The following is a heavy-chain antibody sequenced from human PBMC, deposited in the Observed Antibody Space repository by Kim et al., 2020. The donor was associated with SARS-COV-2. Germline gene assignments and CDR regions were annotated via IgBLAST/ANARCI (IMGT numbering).Heavy chain of an antibody. J-gene: IGHJ5*02. CDR1: GGSISSSSYY. V-gene: IGHV4-39*01. CDR3: ARHSYGSGSQNWFDP. Sequence: SETLSLTCTVSGGSISSSSYYWGWIRQPPGKGLEWIGSIYYSGSTYYNPSLKSGITIPVDTSKNQFSLKLSSVTAADTAVYYCARHSYGSGSQNWFDPWGPGTPVTVSP. CDR2: IYYSGST. D-gene: IGHD3-10*01.